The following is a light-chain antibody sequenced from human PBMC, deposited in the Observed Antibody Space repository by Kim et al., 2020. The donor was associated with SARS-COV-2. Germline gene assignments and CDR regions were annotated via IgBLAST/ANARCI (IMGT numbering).Light chain of an antibody. V-gene: IGLV2-11*01. CDR1: RSDVGGYNY. Sequence: GQSVTSSCTGTRSDVGGYNYVSWSQQHPGKAPNLMIYDVSKRPSGVPDRFSGSKSGNTASLTISGLQAEDEADYYCCSYAGSYGVVFGGGTQLTVL. CDR2: DVS. CDR3: CSYAGSYGVV. J-gene: IGLJ2*01.